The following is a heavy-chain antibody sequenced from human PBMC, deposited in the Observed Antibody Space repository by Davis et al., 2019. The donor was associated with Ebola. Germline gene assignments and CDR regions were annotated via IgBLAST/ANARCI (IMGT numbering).Heavy chain of an antibody. D-gene: IGHD3/OR15-3a*01. CDR3: ARDRFFAFDF. CDR1: GFVFSDFS. V-gene: IGHV3-48*02. Sequence: PGGSLRLSCAASGFVFSDFSMNWVRQAPGTGLEWNTYITKGSDAIHYADSAKGRFTVSRDNAKNSVFLQMSSLRDEDSAVYYCARDRFFAFDFWSQGVHVSVSS. CDR2: ITKGSDAI. J-gene: IGHJ4*02.